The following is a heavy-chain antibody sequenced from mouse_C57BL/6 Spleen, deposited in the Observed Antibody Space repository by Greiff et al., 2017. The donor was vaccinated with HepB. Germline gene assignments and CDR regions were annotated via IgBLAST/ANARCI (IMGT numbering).Heavy chain of an antibody. J-gene: IGHJ1*03. V-gene: IGHV1-4*01. CDR3: ARSFITTVVANFDV. D-gene: IGHD1-1*01. CDR1: GYTFTSYT. Sequence: QVQLQQSGAELARPGASVKMSCKASGYTFTSYTMHWVKQRPGQGLEWIGYINPSSGYTKYNQKFKDKATLTADTSSSTAYMQLSSLTSEDSAVDYCARSFITTVVANFDVWGTGTTVTVSA. CDR2: INPSSGYT.